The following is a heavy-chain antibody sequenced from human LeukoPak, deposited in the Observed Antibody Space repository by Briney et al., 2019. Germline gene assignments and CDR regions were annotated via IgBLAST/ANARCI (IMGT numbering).Heavy chain of an antibody. V-gene: IGHV3-48*01. D-gene: IGHD6-13*01. CDR1: GFPFSTYS. CDR2: ISSSSSTI. Sequence: GGSLRLSCAASGFPFSTYSMNWVRQAPGKGLEWVSYISSSSSTIYYADSVKGRFTISRDNAKNSLYLQMNSLRAEDTALYYCARLAYSINWYTDFWGQGTLVTVSS. J-gene: IGHJ4*02. CDR3: ARLAYSINWYTDF.